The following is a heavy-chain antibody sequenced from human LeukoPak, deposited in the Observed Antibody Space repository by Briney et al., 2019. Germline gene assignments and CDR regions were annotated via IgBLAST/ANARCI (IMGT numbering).Heavy chain of an antibody. Sequence: SQTLSLTCTVSGGSISSGGYYWSWIRQHPGKGLEWIAYIYYSGYAYYNPSLKSRLTMSVDTSKNQFYLKLSSVTAADTAVYYCARSRDYMDVWGEGTTVTVSS. J-gene: IGHJ6*03. CDR1: GGSISSGGYY. CDR2: IYYSGYA. V-gene: IGHV4-31*03. CDR3: ARSRDYMDV.